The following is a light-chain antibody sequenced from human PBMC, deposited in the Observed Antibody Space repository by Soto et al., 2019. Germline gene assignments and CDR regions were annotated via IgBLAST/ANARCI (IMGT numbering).Light chain of an antibody. V-gene: IGKV3-15*01. CDR1: QSVGTF. Sequence: EIVLTQSPATLSLSPGERATLSCRASQSVGTFFVWYQQKPGQAPRLLIYGASTRVTGIPARFSGSGSGTEFTLTISSLQSEDFAVYYCQQYHNWWTFGQGTKVDIK. J-gene: IGKJ1*01. CDR2: GAS. CDR3: QQYHNWWT.